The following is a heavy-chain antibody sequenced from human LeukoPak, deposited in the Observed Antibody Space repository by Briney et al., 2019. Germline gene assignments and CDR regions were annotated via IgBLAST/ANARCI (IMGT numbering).Heavy chain of an antibody. D-gene: IGHD3-10*01. CDR1: GFTFSNYW. V-gene: IGHV3-7*01. CDR3: ARPMNTGVSGSHYRPLDY. CDR2: LNEDGSEK. Sequence: PGGSLRLSCTASGFTFSNYWMSWVRQAPGRGLEWVANLNEDGSEKYYVDSVKGRFTISRDDAQKSLYLQMNSLRSEDTAVYYCARPMNTGVSGSHYRPLDYWGQGTLVTVSS. J-gene: IGHJ4*02.